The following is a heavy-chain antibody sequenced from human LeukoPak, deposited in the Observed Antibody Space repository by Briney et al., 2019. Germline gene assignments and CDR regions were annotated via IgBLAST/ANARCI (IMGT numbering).Heavy chain of an antibody. J-gene: IGHJ6*03. CDR1: GFTFSDYY. D-gene: IGHD6-13*01. CDR3: AREGSSSWYPPYYYYYYMDV. Sequence: GGSLRLSCAASGFTFSDYYMSWIRQAPGKGLEWVSYISSSGSTIYYADSVKGRFTISRDNAKNSLYLQMNSLRAEDTAVYYCAREGSSSWYPPYYYYYYMDVWGRGTTVTVSS. CDR2: ISSSGSTI. V-gene: IGHV3-11*04.